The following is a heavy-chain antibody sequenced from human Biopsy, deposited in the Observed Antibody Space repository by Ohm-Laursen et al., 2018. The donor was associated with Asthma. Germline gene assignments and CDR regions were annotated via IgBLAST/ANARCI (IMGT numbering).Heavy chain of an antibody. J-gene: IGHJ4*02. CDR2: INSVFGTT. D-gene: IGHD2-2*01. CDR1: GGAFNTYV. V-gene: IGHV1-69*13. Sequence: ASVKVSCKSLGGAFNTYVIGWVRQAPGQGLEGMGGINSVFGTTTYPQKFQDRVAITADDSTSTVYMELSSLRSEDTAVYYCARKAGSCISRTCYSLDFWGQGTLVTVSS. CDR3: ARKAGSCISRTCYSLDF.